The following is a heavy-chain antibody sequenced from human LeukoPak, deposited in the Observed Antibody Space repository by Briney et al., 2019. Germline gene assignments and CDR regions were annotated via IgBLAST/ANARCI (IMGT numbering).Heavy chain of an antibody. D-gene: IGHD3-10*01. J-gene: IGHJ5*02. V-gene: IGHV1-8*01. CDR3: ARDVAMVRGVPNNWFDP. CDR1: GYTFTSYD. CDR2: MNPNSGNT. Sequence: ASVKVSCKASGYTFTSYDINWVRQATGQGLEWMGWMNPNSGNTGYAQKFQGRVTMTRNTSISTAYMELSSLRSEDTAVYYCARDVAMVRGVPNNWFDPWGQGTLVTVSS.